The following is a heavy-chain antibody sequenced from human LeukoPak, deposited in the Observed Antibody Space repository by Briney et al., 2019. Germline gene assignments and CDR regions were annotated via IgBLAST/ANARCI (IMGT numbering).Heavy chain of an antibody. V-gene: IGHV1-8*01. D-gene: IGHD6-19*01. Sequence: WASVKVSCTASGYTFTSYDINWVRQATGQGLEWMGWMNPNSGNTGYAQKFQGRVTMTRNTSISTAYMELSSLRSEDTAVYYCARTSGWQYYFDYWGQGTLVTVSS. CDR2: MNPNSGNT. CDR3: ARTSGWQYYFDY. CDR1: GYTFTSYD. J-gene: IGHJ4*02.